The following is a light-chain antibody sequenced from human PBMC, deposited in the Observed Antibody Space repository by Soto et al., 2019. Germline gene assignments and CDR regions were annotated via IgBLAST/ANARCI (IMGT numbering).Light chain of an antibody. J-gene: IGKJ1*01. CDR3: QQYGSSGT. V-gene: IGKV3-20*01. Sequence: EVVLTQSPGTLSLSTGARATLSCRASQSVSSIYLAWYQQKPGQAPRLLIYGASNRATGIPDRFSGSGSGTDFTLTISRLEPEDFAVYYCQQYGSSGTFGQGTKVDIK. CDR1: QSVSSIY. CDR2: GAS.